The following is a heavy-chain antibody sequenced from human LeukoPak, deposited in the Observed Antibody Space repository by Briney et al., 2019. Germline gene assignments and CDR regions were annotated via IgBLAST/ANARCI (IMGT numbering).Heavy chain of an antibody. CDR3: ARDLITMVRGVIMKTPPYYYYMDV. V-gene: IGHV1-69*06. Sequence: GASVKVSRKASGGTFSSYAISWVRQAPGQGLEWMGGIIPIFGTANYAQKFQGRVTITADKSTSTAYMELSSLRSEDTAVYYCARDLITMVRGVIMKTPPYYYYMDVWGKGTTVTVSS. CDR2: IIPIFGTA. D-gene: IGHD3-10*01. CDR1: GGTFSSYA. J-gene: IGHJ6*03.